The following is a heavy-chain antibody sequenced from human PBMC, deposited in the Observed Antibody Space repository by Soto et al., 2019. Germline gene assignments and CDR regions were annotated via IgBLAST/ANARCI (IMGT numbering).Heavy chain of an antibody. J-gene: IGHJ6*03. Sequence: SETLSLTCTVSGGSISSYYWSWIRQPPGKGLEWIGYIYYSGSTNYNPSLKSRVTISVDTSKNQFSLKLSSVTAADTAVYYCARSSAGYLIRYYYDYYYMDVCGQG. CDR2: IYYSGST. CDR3: ARSSAGYLIRYYYDYYYMDV. D-gene: IGHD1-1*01. V-gene: IGHV4-59*01. CDR1: GGSISSYY.